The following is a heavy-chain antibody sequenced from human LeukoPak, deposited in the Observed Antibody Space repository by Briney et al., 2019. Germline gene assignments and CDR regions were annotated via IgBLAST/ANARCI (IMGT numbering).Heavy chain of an antibody. CDR2: IYYSGST. Sequence: SETLSLTCTVSGGSMSSYYWSWIRQPPGKGLEWIGYIYYSGSTNYNPSLKSRVTISVDTSKNQFSLKLSSVTAADTAVYYCARSRDIAAATAFDIWGQGTMVTVSS. D-gene: IGHD6-13*01. V-gene: IGHV4-59*01. CDR1: GGSMSSYY. CDR3: ARSRDIAAATAFDI. J-gene: IGHJ3*02.